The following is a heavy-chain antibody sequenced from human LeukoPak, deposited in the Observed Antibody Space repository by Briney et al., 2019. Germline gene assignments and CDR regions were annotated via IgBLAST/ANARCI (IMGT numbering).Heavy chain of an antibody. CDR2: IYYSGST. CDR1: GGSISSYY. V-gene: IGHV4-59*01. Sequence: PSETLSLTCTVSGGSISSYYWSWIRQPPGKGLEWIGYIYYSGSTNYNPSLKSRVTISVDTSKNQFSLELSSVTAADTAVYYCARGRDYYYDSSGYLWGQGTLVTVSS. J-gene: IGHJ4*02. D-gene: IGHD3-22*01. CDR3: ARGRDYYYDSSGYL.